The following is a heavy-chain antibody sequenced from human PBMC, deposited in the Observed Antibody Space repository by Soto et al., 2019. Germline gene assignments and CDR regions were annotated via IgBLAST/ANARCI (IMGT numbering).Heavy chain of an antibody. CDR2: MISDGSST. CDR1: GFTFSRYW. V-gene: IGHV3-74*01. J-gene: IGHJ5*02. Sequence: EVQLVESGGGLVQPGGSLRLSCPASGFTFSRYWMHWVRQAPGKGLVWVSRMISDGSSTSYADSVKGGFTIYRDNSNNMLNLQMHSRRAEDTAVSYCAKGGRSQIVVVPENWCDPWGQGHLVTVSS. D-gene: IGHD2-15*01. CDR3: AKGGRSQIVVVPENWCDP.